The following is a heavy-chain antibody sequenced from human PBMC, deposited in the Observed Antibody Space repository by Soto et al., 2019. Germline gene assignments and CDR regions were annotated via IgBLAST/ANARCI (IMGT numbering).Heavy chain of an antibody. CDR3: AKGPKAAAGTHFDY. CDR1: GFTFDNYA. D-gene: IGHD6-13*01. V-gene: IGHV3-9*01. J-gene: IGHJ4*02. CDR2: ISWNSGSI. Sequence: EVQLVESGGGLVQPGRSLRLSCAASGFTFDNYAMHWVRQAPGKGLEWVSGISWNSGSIGYADSVKGRFTISRDNAKNSLYLQMNSLRTEDTALYYCAKGPKAAAGTHFDYWGQGTLVTVSS.